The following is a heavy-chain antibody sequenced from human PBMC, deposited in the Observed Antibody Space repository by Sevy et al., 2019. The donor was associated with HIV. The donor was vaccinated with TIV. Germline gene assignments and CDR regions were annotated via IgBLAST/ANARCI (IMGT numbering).Heavy chain of an antibody. J-gene: IGHJ4*02. V-gene: IGHV3-7*01. CDR1: GFTFSNYW. CDR3: AAGTGWLIDY. Sequence: GGSLRLSCAASGFTFSNYWMNWVRQAPGKGLEWVAIIKQDGSEKYYVYSVKGRFTVSRDNAKNSLYLQMDSLGADATAVYYCAAGTGWLIDYWGQGTLVTVSS. CDR2: IKQDGSEK. D-gene: IGHD3-22*01.